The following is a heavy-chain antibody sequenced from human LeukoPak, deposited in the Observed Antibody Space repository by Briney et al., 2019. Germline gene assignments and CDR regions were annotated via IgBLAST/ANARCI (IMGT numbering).Heavy chain of an antibody. Sequence: GASVKVSCKASGYTFTGYYMHWVRQSPGQGLEWMGWINPNSGGTNYAQKFQGRVTMTRDTSISTAYMELSRLRSDDTAVYYCARDPGVRGVIFYMDVWGKGTTVTISS. CDR1: GYTFTGYY. V-gene: IGHV1-2*02. CDR2: INPNSGGT. J-gene: IGHJ6*03. D-gene: IGHD3-10*01. CDR3: ARDPGVRGVIFYMDV.